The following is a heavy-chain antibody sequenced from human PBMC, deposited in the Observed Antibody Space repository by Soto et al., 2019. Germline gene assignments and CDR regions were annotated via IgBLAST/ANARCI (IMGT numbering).Heavy chain of an antibody. D-gene: IGHD6-13*01. CDR3: TRGGGPSSSYFWFDS. V-gene: IGHV4-34*01. J-gene: IGHJ5*01. CDR1: PGPFGDSY. CDR2: VNYSGRH. Sequence: LXLTRGISPGPFGDSYWTPTTQPRGTGVEWIGEVNYSGRHNSNPSLQSRVTVSLDMTNNSFSLTLNSVTVADTAFYFCTRGGGPSSSYFWFDSWGQGPLVTVSS.